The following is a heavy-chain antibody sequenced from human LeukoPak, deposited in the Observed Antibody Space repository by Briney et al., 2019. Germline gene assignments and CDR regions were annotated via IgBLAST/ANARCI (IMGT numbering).Heavy chain of an antibody. D-gene: IGHD5-24*01. Sequence: GGSLRLSCAASGFTFSSYEMNWVRQAPGKGLEWVSYVSSSGSTIYYADSVKGRFTISRDNAKNSLYLQMNSLRAEDTAVYYCARDSKMGLDYWGQGTLVTVSS. CDR1: GFTFSSYE. CDR2: VSSSGSTI. CDR3: ARDSKMGLDY. J-gene: IGHJ4*02. V-gene: IGHV3-48*03.